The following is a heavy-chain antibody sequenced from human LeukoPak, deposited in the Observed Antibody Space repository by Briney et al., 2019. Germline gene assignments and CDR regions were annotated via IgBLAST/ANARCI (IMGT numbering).Heavy chain of an antibody. V-gene: IGHV3-53*01. D-gene: IGHD3-10*01. J-gene: IGHJ4*02. CDR3: AGDEYGSGSFDY. CDR2: IYSGGST. CDR1: GFTVSSNY. Sequence: GGSLRLPCAASGFTVSSNYMSWVRQAPGKGLEWVSVIYSGGSTYYADSVKGRFTISRDNYKNTLYLQMNSLRVEDTDVYYCAGDEYGSGSFDYWGRGPLVSVSS.